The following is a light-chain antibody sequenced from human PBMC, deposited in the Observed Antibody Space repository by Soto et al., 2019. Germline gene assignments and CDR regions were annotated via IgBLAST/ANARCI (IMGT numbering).Light chain of an antibody. V-gene: IGLV2-14*01. CDR2: EVS. Sequence: SALTQPASVSVSPGQSITISCTGTSSDVGGYNYVPWYQQHPGKAPKLMIYEVSNRPSGVSDRFSGSKSGNTASLTISGLQAEDEADYYCGSYTSSRIYVFGAGTKVTVL. J-gene: IGLJ1*01. CDR1: SSDVGGYNY. CDR3: GSYTSSRIYV.